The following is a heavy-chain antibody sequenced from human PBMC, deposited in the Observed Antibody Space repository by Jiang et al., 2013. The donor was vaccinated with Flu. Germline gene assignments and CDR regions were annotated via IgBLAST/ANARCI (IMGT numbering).Heavy chain of an antibody. Sequence: GAEVKKPGASVKVSCKASGLHLLPAMVSAGCDRPPGQGLEWMGWISAYNGNTNYAQKLQGRVTMTTDTSTSTAYMELRSLRSDDTAVYYCAREGGNSPHPPFDPWGQGTLVTVSS. CDR1: GLHLLPAMV. CDR3: AREGGNSPHPPFDP. J-gene: IGHJ5*02. V-gene: IGHV1-18*01. D-gene: IGHD6-13*01. CDR2: ISAYNGNT.